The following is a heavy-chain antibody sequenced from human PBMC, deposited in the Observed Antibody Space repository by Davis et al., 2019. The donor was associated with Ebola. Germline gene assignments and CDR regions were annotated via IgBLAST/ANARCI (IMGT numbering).Heavy chain of an antibody. CDR3: ARVPIPYRPGYMDV. V-gene: IGHV3-23*01. J-gene: IGHJ6*03. D-gene: IGHD3-16*01. Sequence: GESLKISCAASGFTFSAYAMSWVRQAPGKGLEWVSSINPNGGSTYYADSVKGRFTISRDNAKNTLYLQLNGLRAEDTAVYYCARVPIPYRPGYMDVWGKGTTVTVSS. CDR1: GFTFSAYA. CDR2: INPNGGST.